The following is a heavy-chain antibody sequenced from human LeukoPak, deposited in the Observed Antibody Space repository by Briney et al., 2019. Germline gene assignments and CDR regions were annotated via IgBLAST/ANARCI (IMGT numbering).Heavy chain of an antibody. CDR1: GFTFSSYG. D-gene: IGHD6-13*01. J-gene: IGHJ4*02. CDR3: AKGRYSSSWYFDY. V-gene: IGHV3-30*18. CDR2: ISYDGSNK. Sequence: PGGSLRLSCAASGFTFSSYGMHWVRQAPGKGLEWVAVISYDGSNKYYADSVKGRFTISRDNSKNTLYLQMNSLRAEDTAVYYCAKGRYSSSWYFDYCGQGTLVTVSS.